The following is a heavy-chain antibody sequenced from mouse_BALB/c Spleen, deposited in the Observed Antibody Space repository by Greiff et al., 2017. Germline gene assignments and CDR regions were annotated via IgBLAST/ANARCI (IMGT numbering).Heavy chain of an antibody. D-gene: IGHD2-1*01. Sequence: EVMLVESGGGLVKPGGSLKLSCAASGFTFSSYAMSWVRQTPEKRLEWVASISSGGSTYYPDSVKGRFTISRDNARNILYLQMSSLRSEDTAMYYCASYGTSYYFDYWGQGTTLTVSS. V-gene: IGHV5-6-5*01. J-gene: IGHJ2*01. CDR3: ASYGTSYYFDY. CDR2: ISSGGST. CDR1: GFTFSSYA.